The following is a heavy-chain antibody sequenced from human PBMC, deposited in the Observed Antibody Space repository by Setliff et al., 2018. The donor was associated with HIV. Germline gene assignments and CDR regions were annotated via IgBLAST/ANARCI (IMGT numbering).Heavy chain of an antibody. V-gene: IGHV4-34*01. D-gene: IGHD3-3*01. Sequence: PSETLSLTCAVYGGSFSGYYWSWIRQAPGKGLEWIGEINHSGRTKYNPSLKSRVTLSVDTSKNQFSLKLTSVTAADTAFYYCARGFSGDYIFTGYMGVWGKGNTVTVSS. J-gene: IGHJ6*03. CDR3: ARGFSGDYIFTGYMGV. CDR2: INHSGRT. CDR1: GGSFSGYY.